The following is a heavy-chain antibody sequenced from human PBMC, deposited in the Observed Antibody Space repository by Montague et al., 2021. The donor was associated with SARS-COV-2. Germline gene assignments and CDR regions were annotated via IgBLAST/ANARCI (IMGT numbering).Heavy chain of an antibody. V-gene: IGHV4-4*02. Sequence: SETLSLTCVVSGDSTSTDNWWTCVRLPPGKGLEWVCEIYHTGSTKYTPSLKSRASTSVDKSWNLISLRLTSVTAADAAIDYCARKGSGRSDLAYWGQGTLVTVSS. CDR3: ARKGSGRSDLAY. J-gene: IGHJ4*02. CDR1: GDSTSTDNW. CDR2: IYHTGST. D-gene: IGHD1-26*01.